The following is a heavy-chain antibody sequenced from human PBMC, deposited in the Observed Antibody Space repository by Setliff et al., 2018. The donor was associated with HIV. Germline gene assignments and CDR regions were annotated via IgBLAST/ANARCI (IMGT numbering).Heavy chain of an antibody. J-gene: IGHJ4*02. Sequence: ASVKVSCKISGYTLREMPIHWVRQAPGKGLEYMGGLDPQDGETKYAEKFQGRVTITADTSTGTSVMELSSLKSEDTAVYYCATSGTYYYGSGTYHASAFWGQGTLVTVSS. CDR3: ATSGTYYYGSGTYHASAF. V-gene: IGHV1-24*01. CDR1: GYTLREMP. CDR2: LDPQDGET. D-gene: IGHD3-10*01.